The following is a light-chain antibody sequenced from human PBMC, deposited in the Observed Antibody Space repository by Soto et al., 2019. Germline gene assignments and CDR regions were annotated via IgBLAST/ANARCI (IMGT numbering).Light chain of an antibody. J-gene: IGKJ1*01. CDR1: QSVSSIY. CDR3: QQYDSAPWT. CDR2: GAF. V-gene: IGKV3-20*01. Sequence: EIVLTQSPGTLSLSPGERATLSCRASQSVSSIYLAWYQQKPGQAPRLLIHGAFSRATGVPDRFGGSGSETDFTLTISRLEPEDFAVYYCQQYDSAPWTFGQGTKVEIK.